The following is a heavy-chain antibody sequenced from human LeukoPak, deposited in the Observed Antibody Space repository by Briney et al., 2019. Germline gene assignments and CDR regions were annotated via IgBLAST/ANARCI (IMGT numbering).Heavy chain of an antibody. CDR3: ARHRNGGSQDDAFDI. J-gene: IGHJ3*02. Sequence: GGSLRLSCAAFEFRFSNYWMTWVRQAPGKGLEWVADIKQDGSEKYYVDSVRGRFTISRQNAKNSLFLQMNSLRAEDTAVYHCARHRNGGSQDDAFDIWGQGTMVTVSS. CDR2: IKQDGSEK. V-gene: IGHV3-7*01. D-gene: IGHD2-15*01. CDR1: EFRFSNYW.